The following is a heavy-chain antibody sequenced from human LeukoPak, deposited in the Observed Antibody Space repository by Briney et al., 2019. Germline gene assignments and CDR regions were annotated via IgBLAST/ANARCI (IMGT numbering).Heavy chain of an antibody. CDR1: GFTFSSYA. D-gene: IGHD3-10*01. Sequence: GGSLRLSCAASGFTFSSYAMSWVRQAPGMGLEWVSTISSNGYSTYYADSVKGRFTISRDNYKNTLYLQMNSLRTDDTAVYYSARGAIKWFGESGHFDYWGQGTLVTVSS. CDR2: ISSNGYST. J-gene: IGHJ4*02. V-gene: IGHV3-23*01. CDR3: ARGAIKWFGESGHFDY.